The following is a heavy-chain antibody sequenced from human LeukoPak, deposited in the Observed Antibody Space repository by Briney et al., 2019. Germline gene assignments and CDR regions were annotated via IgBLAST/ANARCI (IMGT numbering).Heavy chain of an antibody. V-gene: IGHV1-69*13. Sequence: ASVKVSCKASGGTFSSYAISWVRQAPGQGLEWMGGIIPIFGTANYAQKFQGRVTITADESTSTAYMELSSLRSEDTAVYYCAITQYYYGPVVLRWFDPWGQGTLVTVSS. D-gene: IGHD3-10*01. J-gene: IGHJ5*02. CDR3: AITQYYYGPVVLRWFDP. CDR1: GGTFSSYA. CDR2: IIPIFGTA.